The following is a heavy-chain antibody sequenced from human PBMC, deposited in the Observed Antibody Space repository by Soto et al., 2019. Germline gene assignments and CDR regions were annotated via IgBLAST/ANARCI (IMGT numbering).Heavy chain of an antibody. J-gene: IGHJ4*02. CDR3: ARVSDGWTGGWYFDY. Sequence: QVQLQESGPGLVKPSETLSLTCTVSGGSISSYYWSWIRQPPGKGLEWIGYIYYSGSTNYNPSLKSRVTISVDTSKNQFSLKLSSVTAADTAVYYCARVSDGWTGGWYFDYWGQGTLVTVSS. CDR1: GGSISSYY. CDR2: IYYSGST. D-gene: IGHD7-27*01. V-gene: IGHV4-59*01.